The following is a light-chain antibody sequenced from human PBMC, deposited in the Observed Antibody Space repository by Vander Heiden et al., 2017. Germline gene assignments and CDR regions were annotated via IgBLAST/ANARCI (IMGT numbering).Light chain of an antibody. J-gene: IGKJ1*01. V-gene: IGKV3-20*01. CDR2: SAS. Sequence: EIVLTQSPGTMSLSPGERATLSCRASQYITHSLLAWYQQKPGQAPRFLIYSASSRATGLPDRFSGSGSGTDFTLTISRLEPEHFAVYYCQQEGTSPRTFGQGTRVE. CDR1: QYITHSL. CDR3: QQEGTSPRT.